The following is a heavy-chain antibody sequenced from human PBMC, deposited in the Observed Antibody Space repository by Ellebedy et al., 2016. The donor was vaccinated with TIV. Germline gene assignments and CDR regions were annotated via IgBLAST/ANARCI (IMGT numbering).Heavy chain of an antibody. Sequence: ASVKVSCKASGYTFTGYYMHWVRQAPGQGLEWMGGIIPIFGTANYAQKFQGRVTITADESTSTAYMELSSLRSEDTAVYYCARDSGDLGYWGRGTLVTVSS. J-gene: IGHJ4*02. CDR3: ARDSGDLGY. V-gene: IGHV1-69*13. CDR2: IIPIFGTA. D-gene: IGHD4-17*01. CDR1: GYTFTGYY.